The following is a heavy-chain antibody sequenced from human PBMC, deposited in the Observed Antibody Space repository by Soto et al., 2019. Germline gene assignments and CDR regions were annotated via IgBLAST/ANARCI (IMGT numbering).Heavy chain of an antibody. D-gene: IGHD1-20*01. CDR2: ISAYNGNT. CDR3: ARDDRLNGMTDS. J-gene: IGHJ4*02. Sequence: AASVKVSCKASGYTFNRYGISWVRQAPGQGLEWMGWISAYNGNTHYAQSLQGRVTMTTDTTTRTTHMELRSLRSDDTAVYYCARDDRLNGMTDSWGQGTLVTVSS. V-gene: IGHV1-18*01. CDR1: GYTFNRYG.